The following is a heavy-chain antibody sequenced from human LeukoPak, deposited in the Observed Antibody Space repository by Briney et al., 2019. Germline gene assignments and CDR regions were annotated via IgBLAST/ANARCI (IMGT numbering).Heavy chain of an antibody. V-gene: IGHV3-23*01. CDR1: GFTFSSYG. J-gene: IGHJ4*02. CDR3: TPTDYYGSGSSLDY. D-gene: IGHD3-10*01. CDR2: ISGSGGST. Sequence: GGTLRLSCAASGFTFSSYGMSWVRQAPGKGLEWVSAISGSGGSTYYADSVKGRFTISRDNSKNTLYLQMNSLRAEDTAVYYCTPTDYYGSGSSLDYWGQGTLVTVSS.